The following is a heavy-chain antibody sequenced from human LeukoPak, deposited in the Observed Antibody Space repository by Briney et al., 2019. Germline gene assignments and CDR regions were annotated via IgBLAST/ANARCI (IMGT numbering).Heavy chain of an antibody. D-gene: IGHD3-22*01. CDR2: IIPIFGTA. CDR1: GGTFSSYA. J-gene: IGHJ5*02. Sequence: GASVKVSCKASGGTFSSYAISCVRQAPGQGLEWMGGIIPIFGTANYAQKFQGRVTITADESTSTAYMELSSLRSEDTAVYYCARGLDSSGYYAPWGQGTLVTVSS. CDR3: ARGLDSSGYYAP. V-gene: IGHV1-69*13.